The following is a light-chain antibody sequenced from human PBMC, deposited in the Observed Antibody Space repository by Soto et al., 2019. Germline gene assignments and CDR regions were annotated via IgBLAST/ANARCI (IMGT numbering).Light chain of an antibody. Sequence: EIVFTQSPSTLSLSPGERATLSCRASQSVCSYLAWYQQKPGQAPRLLIYDASNRATGIPARFSGSGSGTDFTLTISSLEPEDFAVYYCQQRSNLPRTFGQGTKVDIK. CDR2: DAS. J-gene: IGKJ1*01. V-gene: IGKV3-11*01. CDR3: QQRSNLPRT. CDR1: QSVCSY.